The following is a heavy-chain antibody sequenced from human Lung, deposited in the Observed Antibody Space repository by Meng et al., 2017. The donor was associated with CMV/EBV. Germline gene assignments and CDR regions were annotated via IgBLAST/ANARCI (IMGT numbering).Heavy chain of an antibody. D-gene: IGHD3-16*01. CDR1: GYFFNDHF. J-gene: IGHJ4*02. Sequence: ASVKVSCKASGYFFNDHFMHWVRQAPGQGLEWMGWIQPSSGYTNYAQNFQGRVTMTSDSSIATAYMELTRLTSDDTAVYYCARDRDWGADYWGQGNLVTGSS. CDR3: ARDRDWGADY. V-gene: IGHV1-2*02. CDR2: IQPSSGYT.